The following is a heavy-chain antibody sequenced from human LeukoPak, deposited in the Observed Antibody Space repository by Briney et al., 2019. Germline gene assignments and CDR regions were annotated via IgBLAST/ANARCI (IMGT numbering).Heavy chain of an antibody. Sequence: SETLSLTCTVSGGSISSYHWSWIRQPPGKGLEWIAYLFYSGSTDYNPSLESRVTISVDTSKNQFSLKLRSVTAADTAVYYCATVAVIRGVTYFDYWGQGTPVTVSS. CDR2: LFYSGST. D-gene: IGHD3-10*01. V-gene: IGHV4-59*01. J-gene: IGHJ4*02. CDR3: ATVAVIRGVTYFDY. CDR1: GGSISSYH.